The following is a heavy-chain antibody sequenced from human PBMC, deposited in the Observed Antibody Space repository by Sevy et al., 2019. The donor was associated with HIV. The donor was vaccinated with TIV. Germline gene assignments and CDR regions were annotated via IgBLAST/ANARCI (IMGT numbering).Heavy chain of an antibody. CDR1: GASISRSYW. Sequence: SETLSLTCSVSGASISRSYWWTWVRQSPGKGLEWIWEVYHSGTTNYNPSLKSRVSISVDTSKNQFSLKLTSVTAADTAIYFCSGKHQYADFWPHFFDYWGQGTLVTVSS. D-gene: IGHD3-3*01. CDR2: VYHSGTT. CDR3: SGKHQYADFWPHFFDY. V-gene: IGHV4-4*02. J-gene: IGHJ4*02.